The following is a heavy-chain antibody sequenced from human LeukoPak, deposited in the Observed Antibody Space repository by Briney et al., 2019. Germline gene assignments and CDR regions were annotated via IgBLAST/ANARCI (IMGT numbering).Heavy chain of an antibody. Sequence: GGSLRLSCAASGFTFSSYSMNWVRQAPGKGLEWVSYISSTGSTIYYEDSVKGRFTISRDHAKKSLYLQVNSLRAEDTAVYYCARSAPLSSSGWYDAFDIWGQGTMVTVSS. D-gene: IGHD6-19*01. CDR3: ARSAPLSSSGWYDAFDI. V-gene: IGHV3-48*04. J-gene: IGHJ3*02. CDR2: ISSTGSTI. CDR1: GFTFSSYS.